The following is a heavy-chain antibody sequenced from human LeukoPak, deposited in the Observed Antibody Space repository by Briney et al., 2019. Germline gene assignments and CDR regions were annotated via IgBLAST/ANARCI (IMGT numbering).Heavy chain of an antibody. CDR2: ISSSSAYI. D-gene: IGHD4-4*01. J-gene: IGHJ4*02. Sequence: GGSLRLSCAASGFTFSSYSMNWVRQAPGKGLEWVSSISSSSAYIYYADSVKGRFTISRDNAKNSLYVQMNSLRAEDTAVYYCARDYVGEYTVNFDYWGQGTLVTVSS. CDR3: ARDYVGEYTVNFDY. V-gene: IGHV3-21*01. CDR1: GFTFSSYS.